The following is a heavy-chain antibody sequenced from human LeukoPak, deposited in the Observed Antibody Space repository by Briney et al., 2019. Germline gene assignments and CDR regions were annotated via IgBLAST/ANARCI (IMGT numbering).Heavy chain of an antibody. CDR3: AKGRGINHYQWYDS. D-gene: IGHD3-10*01. J-gene: IGHJ5*01. Sequence: GRSLRLSCAASGFTFSSYAMIWVRRAPGEGLGWVSGISGSGDSKYYADSVKGRFTISRDNSKDTLYLEVNSLRAEDTAVYSCAKGRGINHYQWYDSWGQGTLVTVSS. V-gene: IGHV3-23*01. CDR1: GFTFSSYA. CDR2: ISGSGDSK.